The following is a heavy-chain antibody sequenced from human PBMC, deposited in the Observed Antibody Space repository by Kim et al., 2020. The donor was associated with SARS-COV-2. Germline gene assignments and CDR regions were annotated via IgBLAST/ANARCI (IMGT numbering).Heavy chain of an antibody. J-gene: IGHJ4*02. Sequence: GGSLRLYCAASGFTFSDYYMSWIRQAPGKGLEWVSYISSSGSTIYYADSVKGRFTISRDNAKNSLYLQMNSLRAEDTAVYYCARAPRIMITFGGVIATKTPYYFDYWGQGTLVTVSS. D-gene: IGHD3-16*02. CDR3: ARAPRIMITFGGVIATKTPYYFDY. CDR2: ISSSGSTI. V-gene: IGHV3-11*01. CDR1: GFTFSDYY.